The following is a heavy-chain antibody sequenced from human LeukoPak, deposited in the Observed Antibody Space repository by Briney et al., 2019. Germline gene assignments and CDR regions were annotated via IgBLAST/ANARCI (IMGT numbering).Heavy chain of an antibody. CDR1: GFTLSYYG. CDR2: IWSDGSNE. J-gene: IGHJ2*01. Sequence: VGSLRLSCAASGFTLSYYGMHWVRQAPGKGLEWVALIWSDGSNENYADSVKGRFTISRDTSRNTLYLQMHSLRAEDAAVYYCARDADTSGSYWYFDLWGRGTQVTVSS. CDR3: ARDADTSGSYWYFDL. D-gene: IGHD3-22*01. V-gene: IGHV3-33*01.